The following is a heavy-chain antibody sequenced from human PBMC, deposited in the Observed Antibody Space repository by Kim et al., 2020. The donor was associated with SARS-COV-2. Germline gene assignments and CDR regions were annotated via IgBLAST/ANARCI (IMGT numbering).Heavy chain of an antibody. CDR2: ISGSGGST. Sequence: GGSLRLSCAASGFTFSSYAMSWVRQAPGKGLEWVSAISGSGGSTYYADSVKGRFTISRDNSKNTLYLQMNSLRAEDTAVYYCARLRLYFHTGRDYFDYWGQGTLVTVSS. J-gene: IGHJ4*02. D-gene: IGHD3-16*01. V-gene: IGHV3-23*01. CDR1: GFTFSSYA. CDR3: ARLRLYFHTGRDYFDY.